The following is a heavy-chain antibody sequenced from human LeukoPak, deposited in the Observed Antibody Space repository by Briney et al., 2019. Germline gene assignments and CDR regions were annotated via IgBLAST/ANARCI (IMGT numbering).Heavy chain of an antibody. CDR3: ARSRHGIAAAGTRSWFDL. CDR2: IDPSDSYT. Sequence: HGESLRISCKGSGYSFTSYWISWVRQMPGKGLEWMGRIDPSDSYTNYSPSFQGHVTISADKSISTAYLQWSSLKASDTAMYYCARSRHGIAAAGTRSWFDLWGQGTLVTVSS. V-gene: IGHV5-10-1*01. CDR1: GYSFTSYW. J-gene: IGHJ5*02. D-gene: IGHD6-13*01.